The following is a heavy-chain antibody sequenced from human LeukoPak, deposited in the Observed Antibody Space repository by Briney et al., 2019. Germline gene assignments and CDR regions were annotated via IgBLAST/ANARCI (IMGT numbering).Heavy chain of an antibody. D-gene: IGHD3-10*01. V-gene: IGHV4-59*05. Sequence: PSETLSLTCTVSGGSISSYYWSWIRQPPGKGLEWIGSIYYSGTTYYKPSLKSRVTISVDTSKNQFSLKLSSVTAADTAVYYCARAYFGSGSYYSRFDYWGQGALVTVSS. J-gene: IGHJ4*02. CDR3: ARAYFGSGSYYSRFDY. CDR2: IYYSGTT. CDR1: GGSISSYY.